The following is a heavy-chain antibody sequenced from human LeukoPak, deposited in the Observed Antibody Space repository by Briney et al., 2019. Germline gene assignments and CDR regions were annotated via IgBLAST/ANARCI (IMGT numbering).Heavy chain of an antibody. V-gene: IGHV4-39*07. Sequence: PSETLSLTCTVSGGSISSSSYYWGWIRQPPGKGLEWIGSIYYSGSTYYNPSLKSRVTISVDTSKNQFSLKLSSVTAADTAVYYCARTDYGGNSLDWYFDLWGRGTLVTVSS. J-gene: IGHJ2*01. CDR2: IYYSGST. CDR1: GGSISSSSYY. CDR3: ARTDYGGNSLDWYFDL. D-gene: IGHD4-23*01.